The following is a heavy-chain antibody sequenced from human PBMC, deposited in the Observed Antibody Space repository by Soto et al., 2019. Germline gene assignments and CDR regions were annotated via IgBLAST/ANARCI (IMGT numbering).Heavy chain of an antibody. CDR3: ARDRDSGSYYPYNWFDP. CDR2: INPNSGGT. CDR1: GYTFTGYY. D-gene: IGHD1-26*01. Sequence: GASVKVSCKASGYTFTGYYMHWVRQAPGQGLEWMGWINPNSGGTNYAQKFQGRVTMTRDTSISTAYMELSRLRSDDTAVYYCARDRDSGSYYPYNWFDPWGQGTLVTVSS. J-gene: IGHJ5*02. V-gene: IGHV1-2*02.